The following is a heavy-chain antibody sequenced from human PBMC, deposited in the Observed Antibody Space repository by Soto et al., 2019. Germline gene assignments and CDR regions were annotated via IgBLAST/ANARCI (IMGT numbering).Heavy chain of an antibody. Sequence: PGGSLRLSCAASGFTFSSYGIHWVRQAPGKGLEWVAVIWYDGSNKYYADSVKGRFTISRDNSKNTLYLQMNSLRAEDTAVYYCARGDYYDSSGYYYRGKGAFYIWGQGTMVTVSS. CDR2: IWYDGSNK. V-gene: IGHV3-33*01. CDR1: GFTFSSYG. D-gene: IGHD3-22*01. J-gene: IGHJ3*02. CDR3: ARGDYYDSSGYYYRGKGAFYI.